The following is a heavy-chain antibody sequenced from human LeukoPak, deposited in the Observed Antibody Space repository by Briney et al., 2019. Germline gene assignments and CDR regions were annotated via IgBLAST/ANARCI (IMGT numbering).Heavy chain of an antibody. CDR1: GYTFTDHY. D-gene: IGHD5-12*01. CDR2: INPNSGVT. V-gene: IGHV1-2*02. J-gene: IGHJ4*02. CDR3: ARDLATIDGIAWYYFEN. Sequence: GASVTVSCSSSGYTFTDHYIHRVRQAPGQGIGWVWWINPNSGVTDYAQKFQDRIAISTYTSISTVYMELSRLKPDDTALYYCARDLATIDGIAWYYFENWGQGTLVTVS.